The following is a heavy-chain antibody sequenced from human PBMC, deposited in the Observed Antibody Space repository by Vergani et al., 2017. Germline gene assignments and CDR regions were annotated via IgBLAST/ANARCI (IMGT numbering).Heavy chain of an antibody. CDR2: ISASGNA. J-gene: IGHJ3*01. Sequence: QVQLQASGPGRVKPSQTLSLTCPMSGGSISAGYYFWSCIRQPAGKGLEWLGHISASGNASHSPSLKTRVSMSVDTSKNQFSLTVTSVTAADTAIYFCARRSGEYYSGGKGSPLRTAFDVWGHGTVVTVSS. CDR1: GGSISAGYYF. D-gene: IGHD2-15*01. V-gene: IGHV4-61*02. CDR3: ARRSGEYYSGGKGSPLRTAFDV.